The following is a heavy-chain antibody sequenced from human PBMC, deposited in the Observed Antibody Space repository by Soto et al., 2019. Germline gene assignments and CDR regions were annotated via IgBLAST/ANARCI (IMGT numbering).Heavy chain of an antibody. D-gene: IGHD6-13*01. Sequence: PSETLSLTCTVSGGSISRYYWSWIRQPPGKGLEWIGYLYSTGSTIYNPSLESRVTISVDTSKNQFSLKLNSVTAADTAVYCCARGGIAASPYELDVWGQGTTVTVSS. CDR2: LYSTGST. CDR3: ARGGIAASPYELDV. V-gene: IGHV4-59*01. CDR1: GGSISRYY. J-gene: IGHJ6*02.